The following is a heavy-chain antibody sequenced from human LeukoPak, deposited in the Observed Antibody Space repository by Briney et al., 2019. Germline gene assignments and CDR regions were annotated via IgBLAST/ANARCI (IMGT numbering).Heavy chain of an antibody. D-gene: IGHD6-19*01. CDR1: GFIFSGST. V-gene: IGHV3-73*01. J-gene: IGHJ4*02. Sequence: GGSLKLSCAASGFIFSGSTRHWVRQASGEGLEWVGRIRSKANSYATAYAESMQGRFTISRDASKNMAYLQMNSLKPEDTAVYYCTVAGTAFDYWGQGTLVTVSS. CDR3: TVAGTAFDY. CDR2: IRSKANSYAT.